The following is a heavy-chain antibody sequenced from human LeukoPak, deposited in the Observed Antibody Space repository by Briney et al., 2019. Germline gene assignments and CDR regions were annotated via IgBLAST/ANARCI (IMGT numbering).Heavy chain of an antibody. D-gene: IGHD2-2*01. CDR2: ISSGGDNT. CDR1: GFSFSSYG. CDR3: AKSHRGHCSTTTCDDEGDY. J-gene: IGHJ4*02. V-gene: IGHV3-23*01. Sequence: QSGGTLRLSCAASGFSFSSYGMSWVRQAPGKGLEWVSSISSGGDNTYYADSVRGRFTISRDNSKNTLYLQLNSLRAEDTAVYYCAKSHRGHCSTTTCDDEGDYWGQGTLVTVSS.